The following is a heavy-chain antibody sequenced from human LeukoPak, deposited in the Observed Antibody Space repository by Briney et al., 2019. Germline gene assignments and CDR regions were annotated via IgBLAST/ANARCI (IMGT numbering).Heavy chain of an antibody. J-gene: IGHJ4*02. Sequence: PGGSLRLSCAASGFTFSSYAMSWVRQAPGKGLEWVSAISGSGGSTYYADSVKGRFTISRDNSQNTLYLQMNSLRAEDTAVYYCAKGGQGVVPAAIAYWGQGTLVTVSS. CDR2: ISGSGGST. CDR1: GFTFSSYA. V-gene: IGHV3-23*01. D-gene: IGHD2-2*01. CDR3: AKGGQGVVPAAIAY.